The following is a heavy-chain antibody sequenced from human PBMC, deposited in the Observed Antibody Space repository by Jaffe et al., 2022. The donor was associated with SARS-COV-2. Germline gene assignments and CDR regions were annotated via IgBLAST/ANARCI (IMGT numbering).Heavy chain of an antibody. J-gene: IGHJ5*02. D-gene: IGHD5-12*01. Sequence: QVQLVQSGAEVKKPGASVKVSCKASGYTFTSYYMHWVRQAPGQGLEWMGIINPSGGSTSYAQKFQGRVTMTRDTSTSTVYMELSSLRSEDTAVYYCARAVRWLRFSPAWFDPWGQGTLVTVSS. V-gene: IGHV1-46*01. CDR3: ARAVRWLRFSPAWFDP. CDR1: GYTFTSYY. CDR2: INPSGGST.